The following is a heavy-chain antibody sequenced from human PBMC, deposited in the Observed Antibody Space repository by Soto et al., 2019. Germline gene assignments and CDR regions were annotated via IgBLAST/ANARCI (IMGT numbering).Heavy chain of an antibody. CDR3: ARYSGYCSGADCYPHWFDP. Sequence: EVQLLQSGGGLVQPGGSLRLSCAASGFNFNSYAMSWVRRAPGMGLDWVSVITISGTNTYYADSVKGRFTVSRDNSRNMLYLQMNSLRAEDMALYYCARYSGYCSGADCYPHWFDPWGQGTLVTVSS. CDR2: ITISGTNT. D-gene: IGHD2-15*01. J-gene: IGHJ5*02. CDR1: GFNFNSYA. V-gene: IGHV3-23*05.